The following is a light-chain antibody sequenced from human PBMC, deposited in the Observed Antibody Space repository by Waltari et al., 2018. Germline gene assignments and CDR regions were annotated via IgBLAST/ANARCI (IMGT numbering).Light chain of an antibody. J-gene: IGLJ2*01. Sequence: QSALTQPASVSASPGQSITISCNGTSSDVGDYNLVSWYQQHPAKAPKLLIFEVSKRPPGVSNRCSASRSGNTASMTISGLQAEDEATYHCCSYAGTNTWVFVGGTKVTVL. CDR1: SSDVGDYNL. CDR3: CSYAGTNTWV. V-gene: IGLV2-23*02. CDR2: EVS.